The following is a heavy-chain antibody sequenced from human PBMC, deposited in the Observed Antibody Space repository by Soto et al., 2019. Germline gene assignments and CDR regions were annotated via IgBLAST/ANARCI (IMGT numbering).Heavy chain of an antibody. D-gene: IGHD2-21*02. Sequence: EVQLLESGGGLVQPGGSLRLSCAASGFTFSSYAMSWVRQAPGKGLEWVSAISGSGGSTYYADSVKGRFTISRDNSKNTLYLQMNGLRAEDTAVYYCANTSSAFWSVVTATPGFQHWGQGTLVTVSS. V-gene: IGHV3-23*01. CDR3: ANTSSAFWSVVTATPGFQH. CDR2: ISGSGGST. CDR1: GFTFSSYA. J-gene: IGHJ1*01.